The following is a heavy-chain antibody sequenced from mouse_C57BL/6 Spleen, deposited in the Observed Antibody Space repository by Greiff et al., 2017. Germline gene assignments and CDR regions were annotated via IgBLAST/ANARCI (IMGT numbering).Heavy chain of an antibody. CDR2: ISSGSSTI. Sequence: EVQLVESGGGLVKPGGSLKLSCAASGFTFSDYGMHWVRQAPEKGLEWVAYISSGSSTIYYADTVKGRFTISRDNAKNTLFLQMTSLRSEDTAMYYCARQIHYYGSSYRYFDVWGTGTTVTVSS. CDR3: ARQIHYYGSSYRYFDV. V-gene: IGHV5-17*01. J-gene: IGHJ1*03. CDR1: GFTFSDYG. D-gene: IGHD1-1*01.